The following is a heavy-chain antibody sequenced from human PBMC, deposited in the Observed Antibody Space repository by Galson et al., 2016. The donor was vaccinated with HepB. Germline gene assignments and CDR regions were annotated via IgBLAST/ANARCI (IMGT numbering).Heavy chain of an antibody. V-gene: IGHV3-64D*09. CDR3: VTQYGVDV. Sequence: SLRLSCAASGFTFSSYAMHWVRQAPGKGLEYVSAISSDAVTTSYADSVKGRFTISRENSKNTLYLQMSGLRAEDTAVYYCVTQYGVDVWGQGTTVTVS. CDR2: ISSDAVTT. CDR1: GFTFSSYA. J-gene: IGHJ6*02.